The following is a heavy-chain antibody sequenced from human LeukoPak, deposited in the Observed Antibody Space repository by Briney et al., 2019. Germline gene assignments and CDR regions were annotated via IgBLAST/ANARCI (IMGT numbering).Heavy chain of an antibody. D-gene: IGHD3-22*01. CDR3: ARDHSSGYKTFDY. V-gene: IGHV4-4*02. CDR2: IHHSGST. Sequence: PSGTLSLTCAVSGGSISSSNWWSWVRQPPGKGLEWIGEIHHSGSTNYNPSLKSRVTISVDKSKNQFSLKLSSVTAADTAVYYCARDHSSGYKTFDYWGQGTLVTVSS. CDR1: GGSISSSNW. J-gene: IGHJ4*02.